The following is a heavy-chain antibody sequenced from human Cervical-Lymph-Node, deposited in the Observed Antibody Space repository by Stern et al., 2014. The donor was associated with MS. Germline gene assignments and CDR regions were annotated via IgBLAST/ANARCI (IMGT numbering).Heavy chain of an antibody. Sequence: VQLVESGAEVKKPGASVTVSCTASGYTFTSYGISWVRQAPGQGLEWMGWIRGDDDNTNYAQKLQGRFTMTTDTSTITAYMELRSLRSDDTAVYYCARGLLGSENALDIWGQGTMVTVSS. CDR1: GYTFTSYG. J-gene: IGHJ3*02. CDR3: ARGLLGSENALDI. V-gene: IGHV1-18*01. CDR2: IRGDDDNT. D-gene: IGHD2-15*01.